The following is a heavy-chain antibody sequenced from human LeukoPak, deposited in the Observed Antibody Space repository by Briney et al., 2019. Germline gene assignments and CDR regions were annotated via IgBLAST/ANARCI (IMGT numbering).Heavy chain of an antibody. CDR3: ARGGMGYDILTGYYNHNWFDP. J-gene: IGHJ5*02. CDR1: GASISSGGYS. Sequence: SETLSLTCAVSGASISSGGYSWSWLRQPPGKGLEWIGYIYHSGSTYYNPSLKSRVTISVDRSKNQFSLKLSSVTAADTAVYYCARGGMGYDILTGYYNHNWFDPWGQGTLVTVSS. D-gene: IGHD3-9*01. V-gene: IGHV4-30-2*01. CDR2: IYHSGST.